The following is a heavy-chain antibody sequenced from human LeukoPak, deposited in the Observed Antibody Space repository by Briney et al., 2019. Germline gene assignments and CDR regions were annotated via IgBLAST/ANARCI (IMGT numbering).Heavy chain of an antibody. CDR1: GFTFSSYG. Sequence: GRSLRLSCAASGFTFSSYGMHWVRQAPGKGLEWVAVISYDGSNKYYADSVKGRFTISRDNSKNTLDLQMNSLGAEDTAVYYCAKSGYQLLAGNWFDPWGQGTLVTVSS. D-gene: IGHD2-2*01. V-gene: IGHV3-30*18. J-gene: IGHJ5*02. CDR2: ISYDGSNK. CDR3: AKSGYQLLAGNWFDP.